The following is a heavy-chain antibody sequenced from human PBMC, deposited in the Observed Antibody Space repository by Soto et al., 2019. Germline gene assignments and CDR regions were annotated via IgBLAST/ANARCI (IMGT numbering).Heavy chain of an antibody. Sequence: QVQLQESGPGLVKPSETLSLTCTVSGGSISSYYWSWIRQPAGKGLEWIGRIYTTGSTNYNPSLKSRVAMSVDTSKNQFSLKLSSVTAADTVVYYCARDGSGYDSSGYYLYDAFDIWGQGTMVTVSS. CDR3: ARDGSGYDSSGYYLYDAFDI. V-gene: IGHV4-4*07. J-gene: IGHJ3*02. CDR2: IYTTGST. D-gene: IGHD3-22*01. CDR1: GGSISSYY.